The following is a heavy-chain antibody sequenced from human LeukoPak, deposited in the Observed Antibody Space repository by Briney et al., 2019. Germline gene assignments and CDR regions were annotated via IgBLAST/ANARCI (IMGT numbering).Heavy chain of an antibody. D-gene: IGHD3-3*01. CDR1: GFTFSSYW. CDR2: IDSDGSST. J-gene: IGHJ4*02. CDR3: AGRGGDHYDFWRGPTGEY. V-gene: IGHV3-74*01. Sequence: PGESLRLSCAVSGFTFSSYWMHWVRQPPGEGVVWVSRIDSDGSSTSYAHSVKGRFTISRDNAKNTLYLQMNSLRAEDTAVHYCAGRGGDHYDFWRGPTGEYWGQGTLVTVSS.